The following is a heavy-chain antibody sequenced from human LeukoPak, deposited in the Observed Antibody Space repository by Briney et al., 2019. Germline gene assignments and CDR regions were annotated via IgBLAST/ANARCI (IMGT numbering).Heavy chain of an antibody. J-gene: IGHJ3*02. CDR1: GFTFSNYA. V-gene: IGHV3-23*01. D-gene: IGHD1-26*01. CDR2: ITGSGSGI. CDR3: ARDEWELPLDAFDI. Sequence: GGSLRLSCAASGFTFSNYAMSWVRQAPGKGLEWVSAITGSGSGIYYADSMKSRFTISRDNSKNTLYLQINSLRAEDTAVYYCARDEWELPLDAFDIWGQGTMVTVSS.